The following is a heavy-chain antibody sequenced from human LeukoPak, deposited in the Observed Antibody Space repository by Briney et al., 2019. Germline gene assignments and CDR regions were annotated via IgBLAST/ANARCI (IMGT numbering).Heavy chain of an antibody. J-gene: IGHJ6*04. Sequence: GGSLRLSCAASGFTFSSYGMHWVRQAPGKGLEWVAVISYDGSNKYYADSVKGRFTISRDNSKNTLYLQMNSLRAEDTAVYYCARDSWAVYYDFWSGMDVWGKGTTVTVSS. CDR1: GFTFSSYG. V-gene: IGHV3-30*19. D-gene: IGHD3-3*01. CDR3: ARDSWAVYYDFWSGMDV. CDR2: ISYDGSNK.